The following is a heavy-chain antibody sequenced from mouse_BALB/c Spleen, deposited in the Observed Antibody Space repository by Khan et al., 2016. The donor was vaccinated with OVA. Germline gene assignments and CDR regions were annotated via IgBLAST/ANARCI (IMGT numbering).Heavy chain of an antibody. V-gene: IGHV5-6*01. D-gene: IGHD1-1*01. CDR1: GFTFSTYG. CDR3: TGLAYYYDSEGLAY. J-gene: IGHJ3*01. CDR2: VSNGGSYT. Sequence: EVELVESGGDLVKPGGSLKLSCAASGFTFSTYGMSWVRQAPDKRLEWVATVSNGGSYTYYPDSVKGRFTISRDNAKNTLYLQMSVLRSEDTAMFYCTGLAYYYDSEGLAYWGQGTLVTVSA.